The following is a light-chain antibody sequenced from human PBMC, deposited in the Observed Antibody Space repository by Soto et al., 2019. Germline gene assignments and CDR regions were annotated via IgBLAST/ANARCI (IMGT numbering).Light chain of an antibody. J-gene: IGKJ1*01. V-gene: IGKV1-5*01. Sequence: IQMTQSPSTLSASVGDRVTITCRASQTIGRRLAWHQQKPGKAPKLLIYDASNLESGVPSRVSGSGSGTEFTLTIDSLQPDDFATYYCQEYKSYSWTFGQGTKVEV. CDR2: DAS. CDR1: QTIGRR. CDR3: QEYKSYSWT.